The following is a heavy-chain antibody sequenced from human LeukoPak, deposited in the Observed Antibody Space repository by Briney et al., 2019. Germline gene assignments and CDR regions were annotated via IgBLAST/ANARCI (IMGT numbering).Heavy chain of an antibody. Sequence: GGSLRLSCTASGFTFSNYWMSWVRQAPGKGLEWVANIKQDGSEEYYVDSVKGRFTISRDNAKNSLYLQMNSLRAEDTAVYYCASSYSAAYDYVWGSYRHNWFDPWGQGTLVTVSS. CDR2: IKQDGSEE. D-gene: IGHD3-16*02. V-gene: IGHV3-7*01. CDR1: GFTFSNYW. CDR3: ASSYSAAYDYVWGSYRHNWFDP. J-gene: IGHJ5*02.